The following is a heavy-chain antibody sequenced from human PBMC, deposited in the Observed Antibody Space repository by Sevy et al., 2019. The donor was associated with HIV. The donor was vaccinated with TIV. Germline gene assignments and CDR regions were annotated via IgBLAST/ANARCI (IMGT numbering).Heavy chain of an antibody. CDR1: GFTFSTYA. J-gene: IGHJ4*02. CDR2: ITTSGSST. Sequence: GGSLRLSCAASGFTFSTYAMAWVRQAPGKGLEWVSSITTSGSSTYYADSVKGRFTISRDNSKNTLYLQMNSLRAEDTAVYSCARGWGNFDYWGQGTLVTVSS. CDR3: ARGWGNFDY. D-gene: IGHD3-16*01. V-gene: IGHV3-23*05.